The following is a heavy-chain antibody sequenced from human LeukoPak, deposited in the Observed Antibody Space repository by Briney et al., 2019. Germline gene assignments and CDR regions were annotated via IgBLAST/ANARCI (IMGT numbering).Heavy chain of an antibody. CDR3: AIWTSGNY. CDR2: MDPTGSQK. J-gene: IGHJ4*02. V-gene: IGHV3-7*01. CDR1: QFTFNGSW. D-gene: IGHD1-1*01. Sequence: GGSLRLSCADSQFTFNGSWMNWVRQAPGKGLEWVANMDPTGSQKRYVDSARGRFTIPKDNPGASLYLDMHSLRAEDTAIYYCAIWTSGNYWGQGTLVTVSS.